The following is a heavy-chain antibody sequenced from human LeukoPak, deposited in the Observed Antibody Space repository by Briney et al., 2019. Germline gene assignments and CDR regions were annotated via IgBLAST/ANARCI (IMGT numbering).Heavy chain of an antibody. Sequence: PSETLSLTCTVSGGSISSYYWSWIRQPPGKGLEWIWYIYYSGSTYSNPSLKSRVPISVDTSKNQFSLKLSSVTGADTAVYYCASLTTSYFDYWGQGTLVTVSS. CDR3: ASLTTSYFDY. J-gene: IGHJ4*02. V-gene: IGHV4-59*01. D-gene: IGHD3-22*01. CDR2: IYYSGST. CDR1: GGSISSYY.